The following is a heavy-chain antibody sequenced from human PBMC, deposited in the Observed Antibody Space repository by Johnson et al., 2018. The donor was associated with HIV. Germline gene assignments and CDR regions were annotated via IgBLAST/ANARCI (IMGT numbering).Heavy chain of an antibody. D-gene: IGHD3-22*01. J-gene: IGHJ3*02. CDR2: IYSGGST. V-gene: IGHV3-66*01. Sequence: VQLVESGGGLVQPGGSLRLSCAASGFTVSSNYMSWVRQAPGKGLEWVSVIYSGGSTYYADSVKGSFTLSRDNSKNTLYLQMHSLRAEDTAVYYCAKGGADYSDSRGYSENDAFDIWGQGTMVTVSS. CDR1: GFTVSSNY. CDR3: AKGGADYSDSRGYSENDAFDI.